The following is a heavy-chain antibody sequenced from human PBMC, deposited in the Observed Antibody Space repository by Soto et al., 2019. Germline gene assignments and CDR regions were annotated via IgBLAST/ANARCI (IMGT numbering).Heavy chain of an antibody. Sequence: PSETLSLTCTVSGGSISSSSYYWGWIRQPPGKGLEWIGSIYYSGSTYYNPSLKSRVTISVDTSKNQFSLKLSSVTAADTAVYYCARHGNKAYCGGDCYFKYYYAMDVWGQGTTVTVSS. D-gene: IGHD2-21*02. CDR3: ARHGNKAYCGGDCYFKYYYAMDV. J-gene: IGHJ6*02. V-gene: IGHV4-39*01. CDR2: IYYSGST. CDR1: GGSISSSSYY.